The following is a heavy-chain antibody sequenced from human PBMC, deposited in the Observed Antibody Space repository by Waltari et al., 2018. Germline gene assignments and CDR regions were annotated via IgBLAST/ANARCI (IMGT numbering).Heavy chain of an antibody. Sequence: QVQLQESGPGLLRPSETLSLTCTVSGYSIRSGHHWGWIRQPPGKGLEWAGRIDYSESTNYNPSLKSRVSISIDTSKNQFSLRLTSVTAADTAVYYCAREGYSTSFDYWGRGMLVTVSS. D-gene: IGHD6-13*01. CDR3: AREGYSTSFDY. V-gene: IGHV4-38-2*02. CDR2: IDYSEST. J-gene: IGHJ4*02. CDR1: GYSIRSGHH.